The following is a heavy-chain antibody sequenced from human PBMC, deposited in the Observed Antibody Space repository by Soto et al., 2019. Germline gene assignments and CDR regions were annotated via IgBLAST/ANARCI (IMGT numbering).Heavy chain of an antibody. V-gene: IGHV4-39*01. J-gene: IGHJ4*02. CDR3: ARGVVLMVYATTPFDY. CDR2: IYYSGST. CDR1: GGSISSSSYY. D-gene: IGHD2-8*01. Sequence: QLQLQESGPGLVKPSETLSLTCTVSGGSISSSSYYWGWIRQPPGKGLEWIGSIYYSGSTYYNPSFKSRVTISVDTSKNQFSLKLSSVTAADTAVYYCARGVVLMVYATTPFDYWGQGTLVTVSS.